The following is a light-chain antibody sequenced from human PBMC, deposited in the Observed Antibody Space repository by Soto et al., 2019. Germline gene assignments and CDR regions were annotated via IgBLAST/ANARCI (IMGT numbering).Light chain of an antibody. V-gene: IGKV3D-15*01. Sequence: EIVCAQSSVTLSFSPVERATLSCRASQSVSSSYLAWYQQKPGQAPRLLIYAASNRATGIPARFSGSGSGTEFTLTISSLQSEDFAVYYCQQYNNWPAITFGQGTRLEIK. CDR3: QQYNNWPAIT. CDR1: QSVSSSY. CDR2: AAS. J-gene: IGKJ5*01.